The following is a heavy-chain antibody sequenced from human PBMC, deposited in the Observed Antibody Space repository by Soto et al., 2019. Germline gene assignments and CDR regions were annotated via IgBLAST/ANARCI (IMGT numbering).Heavy chain of an antibody. D-gene: IGHD3-10*01. J-gene: IGHJ4*02. Sequence: QVHLVESGGDLVKPGGSLRLSCAASGFTFSDYYMGWIRQAPGKGLEWISCSSSGSGTVKYYADSVEGRFAISRDNAKNSLLVQMDNLRADDTAVYYCAREMRRSYGQFDYWGQGTVVTVSS. CDR2: SSSGSGTVK. CDR3: AREMRRSYGQFDY. CDR1: GFTFSDYY. V-gene: IGHV3-11*01.